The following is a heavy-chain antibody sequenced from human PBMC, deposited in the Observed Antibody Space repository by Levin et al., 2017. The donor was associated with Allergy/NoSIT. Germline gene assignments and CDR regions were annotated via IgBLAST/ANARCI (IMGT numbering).Heavy chain of an antibody. J-gene: IGHJ6*02. CDR2: VGRRGVIT. D-gene: IGHD3-22*01. CDR1: GFTFTTYA. Sequence: GGSLRLSCAASGFTFTTYAMSWVRQAPGKGLEWVSAVGRRGVITHYADSVKGRFTISRDNSWNTLYLQMNSLRAEDTALYYCVRYNYDSRDYYGMDVWGQGTTVTVSS. V-gene: IGHV3-23*01. CDR3: VRYNYDSRDYYGMDV.